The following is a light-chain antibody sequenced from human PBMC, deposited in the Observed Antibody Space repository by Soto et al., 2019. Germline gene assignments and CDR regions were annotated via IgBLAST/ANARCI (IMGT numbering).Light chain of an antibody. CDR3: CSYAGGNTWVV. J-gene: IGLJ2*01. CDR2: GVS. CDR1: SSDVGGYNL. V-gene: IGLV2-23*02. Sequence: QSVLTQFASVSGSPGQSITISCTGTSSDVGGYNLVSWYQQHPDKAPKLIIFGVSKRPSGVSNRFSGSKSGNTASLTISGLQAEDEADYYCCSYAGGNTWVVFGGGTTVTVL.